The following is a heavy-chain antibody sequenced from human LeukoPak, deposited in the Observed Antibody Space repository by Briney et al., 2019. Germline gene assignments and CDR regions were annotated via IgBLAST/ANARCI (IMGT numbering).Heavy chain of an antibody. CDR3: AKILSGTYSFDL. CDR1: GFTFSNYA. CDR2: ISGNSVTI. Sequence: PGGSLRLSCAASGFTFSNYAMSWVRQAPGQGLEWVSAISGNSVTIYYADSVKGRFTISRDNSKNTLYLQMYSLRAEDTAVYYCAKILSGTYSFDLWGQGTLVTVSS. V-gene: IGHV3-23*01. J-gene: IGHJ4*02. D-gene: IGHD1-26*01.